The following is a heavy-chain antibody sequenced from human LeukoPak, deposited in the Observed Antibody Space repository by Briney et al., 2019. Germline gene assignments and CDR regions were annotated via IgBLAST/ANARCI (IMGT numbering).Heavy chain of an antibody. CDR2: IYTSGST. V-gene: IGHV4-61*02. CDR3: ARVGNGGRRSYYYYYMDV. Sequence: SQTLSLTCTVSGGSISSGSYYWSWIRQPAGKGLEWIGRIYTSGSTHYNPSLKSRVTISVDTSKNQFSLKLSSVTAADTAVYYCARVGNGGRRSYYYYYMDVWGKGTTVTVSS. CDR1: GGSISSGSYY. D-gene: IGHD4-23*01. J-gene: IGHJ6*03.